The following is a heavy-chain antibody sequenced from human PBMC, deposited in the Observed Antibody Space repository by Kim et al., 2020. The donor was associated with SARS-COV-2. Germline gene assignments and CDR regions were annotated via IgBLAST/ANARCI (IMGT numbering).Heavy chain of an antibody. Sequence: GGSLRLSCAASGFTFGDYAMHWVRQPPGKGLEWVSGISWDSGTIDYADSVKGRLTISRDNAKNSLYLQMSSLRAEDTALYYCAKAGCSSTRCYTNFWGQGTLVTVSS. CDR1: GFTFGDYA. D-gene: IGHD2-2*02. CDR3: AKAGCSSTRCYTNF. CDR2: ISWDSGTI. J-gene: IGHJ4*02. V-gene: IGHV3-9*01.